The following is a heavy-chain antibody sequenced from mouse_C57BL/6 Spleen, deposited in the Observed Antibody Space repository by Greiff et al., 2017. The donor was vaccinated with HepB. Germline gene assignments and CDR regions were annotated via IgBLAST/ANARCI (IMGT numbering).Heavy chain of an antibody. CDR2: ISSGGSYT. D-gene: IGHD6-1*01. CDR1: GFTFSSYG. J-gene: IGHJ2*01. V-gene: IGHV5-6*02. CDR3: ARRAKPRGFDY. Sequence: EVKLQESGGDLVKPGGSLKLSCAASGFTFSSYGMSWVRQTPDKRLEWVATISSGGSYTYYPDSVKGRFTISRDNAKNTLYLQMSSLKSEDTAMYYCARRAKPRGFDYWGQGTTLTVSS.